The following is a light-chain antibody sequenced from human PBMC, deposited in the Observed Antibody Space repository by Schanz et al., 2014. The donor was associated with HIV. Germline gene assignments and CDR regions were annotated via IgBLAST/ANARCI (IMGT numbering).Light chain of an antibody. CDR3: QQYNRA. V-gene: IGKV1-5*03. Sequence: IQMTQSPATLYASVGDRVTITCRTSQSIGNSLAWLQQKPGRAPKVLIYKASTLESGVPSTFRGSGSGTDFTLTISSLQPDDFATYYCQQYNRAFGQGTKVEIK. CDR1: QSIGNS. J-gene: IGKJ1*01. CDR2: KAS.